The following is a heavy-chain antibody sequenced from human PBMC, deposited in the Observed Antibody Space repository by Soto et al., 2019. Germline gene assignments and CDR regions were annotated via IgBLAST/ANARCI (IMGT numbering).Heavy chain of an antibody. J-gene: IGHJ4*02. CDR1: GGTFSSYA. CDR2: IIPIFGTA. D-gene: IGHD3-9*01. CDR3: ASPTSELRYFDWLLHY. V-gene: IGHV1-69*01. Sequence: QVQLVQSGAEVKKPGSSVKVSCKASGGTFSSYAISWVRQAPGQGLEWMGGIIPIFGTANYAQKFQGRVTITADESSSTAYMELSSQRSEDTAMYYCASPTSELRYFDWLLHYWGQGTLVTVSS.